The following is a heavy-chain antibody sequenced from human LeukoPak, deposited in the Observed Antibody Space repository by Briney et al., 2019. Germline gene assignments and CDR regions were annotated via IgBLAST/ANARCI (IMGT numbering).Heavy chain of an antibody. CDR3: ASGDYVRFAPYY. V-gene: IGHV4-30-4*08. D-gene: IGHD4-17*01. CDR1: GASISSGGYY. CDR2: IYYSGST. J-gene: IGHJ4*02. Sequence: PSQTLSLTCNVSGASISSGGYYWSWIRQHPGKGLEWIGYIYYSGSTYYNPSLKSRVTISVDTSKNQFSLKLSSVTAADTAVYYCASGDYVRFAPYYWGQGTLVTVSS.